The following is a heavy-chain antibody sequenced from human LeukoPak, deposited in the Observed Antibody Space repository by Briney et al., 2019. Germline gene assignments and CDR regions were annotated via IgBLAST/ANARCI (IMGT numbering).Heavy chain of an antibody. D-gene: IGHD6-25*01. V-gene: IGHV1-18*04. CDR3: ARGIAADDAFDI. J-gene: IGHJ3*02. Sequence: ASVKVSCKASGYTFTNYGVSWVRQAPGQGLEWMGWISGYNENTNYAQKLQGRVTMTTDTATSTAYMELRSLRSDDTAVYYCARGIAADDAFDIWGQGTMVTVSS. CDR1: GYTFTNYG. CDR2: ISGYNENT.